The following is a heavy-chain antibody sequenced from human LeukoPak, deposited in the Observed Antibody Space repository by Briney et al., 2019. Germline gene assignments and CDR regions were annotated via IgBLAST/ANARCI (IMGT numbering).Heavy chain of an antibody. J-gene: IGHJ4*02. CDR3: AKGPVRGVIMDY. CDR2: IRYDGSNK. CDR1: GFTFSSYG. D-gene: IGHD3-10*01. Sequence: GGSLRLSCAASGFTFSSYGMHWVRQAPGKGLEWVAFIRYDGSNKYYADSVKGRFTISRDNSKNTPYLQMNSLRAEDTAVYYCAKGPVRGVIMDYWGQGTLVTVSS. V-gene: IGHV3-30*02.